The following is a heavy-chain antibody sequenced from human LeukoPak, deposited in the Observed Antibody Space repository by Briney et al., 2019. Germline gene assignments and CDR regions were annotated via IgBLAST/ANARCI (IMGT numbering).Heavy chain of an antibody. V-gene: IGHV3-48*01. Sequence: PGGSLRLSCAASGFTFSSYSMNWIRQAPGKGLEWVSYISSSSSTIYYADSVKGRFTISRDNAKNSLYLQMNSLRAEDTAVYYCARDGHNWNYYYYYYMDVWGKGTTVTVSS. D-gene: IGHD1-20*01. CDR1: GFTFSSYS. CDR2: ISSSSSTI. CDR3: ARDGHNWNYYYYYYMDV. J-gene: IGHJ6*03.